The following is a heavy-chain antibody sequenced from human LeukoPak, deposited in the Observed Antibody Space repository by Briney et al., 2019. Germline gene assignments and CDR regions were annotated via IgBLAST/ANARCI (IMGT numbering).Heavy chain of an antibody. V-gene: IGHV5-51*01. D-gene: IGHD6-19*01. CDR3: ARLGTIAVAGDFDY. CDR1: GYSFTGYS. J-gene: IGHJ4*02. CDR2: IYPGDSDT. Sequence: RHGESLTISCKASGYSFTGYSIGWVRQIHGKGLEWMGIIYPGDSDTRYSTSFQGQVTISADKSISTAYLQWSSLKASDTAMYYCARLGTIAVAGDFDYWGQGTLVTVSS.